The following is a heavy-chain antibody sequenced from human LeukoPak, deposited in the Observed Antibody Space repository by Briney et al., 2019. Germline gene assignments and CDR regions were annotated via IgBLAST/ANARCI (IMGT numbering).Heavy chain of an antibody. CDR1: GSSFTSYW. D-gene: IGHD3-10*01. CDR3: ARQGYGSGSYPHREIDY. J-gene: IGHJ4*02. V-gene: IGHV5-51*01. CDR2: IYPGDSDT. Sequence: GASLKISCKGSGSSFTSYWIGWVRPLPGKGLEWMGIIYPGDSDTRYSPSFQGQVTISADKSISTAYLQWSSLKASDTAMYYCARQGYGSGSYPHREIDYWGQGTLVTVSS.